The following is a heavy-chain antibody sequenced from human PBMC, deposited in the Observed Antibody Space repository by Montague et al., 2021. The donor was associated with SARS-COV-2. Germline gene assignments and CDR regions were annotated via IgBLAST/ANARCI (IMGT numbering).Heavy chain of an antibody. Sequence: SLRLSYAASGFTFSSYDMHWVRQATGKGLEWVSAIGTAGDTYYPGSVKGRFTISRENAKNSLYLQMNSLRAGDTAVYYCARGSRGFRGYSYGYGLGWFDPWGQGTLVTVSS. CDR3: ARGSRGFRGYSYGYGLGWFDP. D-gene: IGHD5-18*01. J-gene: IGHJ5*02. CDR1: GFTFSSYD. CDR2: IGTAGDT. V-gene: IGHV3-13*04.